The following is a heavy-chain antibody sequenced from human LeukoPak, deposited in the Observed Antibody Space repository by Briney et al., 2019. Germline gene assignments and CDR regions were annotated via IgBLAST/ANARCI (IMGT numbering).Heavy chain of an antibody. J-gene: IGHJ4*02. Sequence: GGSLRLSCAASGFTFSSYAMSWVRQAPGKGLEWVSAISGSGGSTYYADSVKGRFTISRDNSKNTLYLQMNSLRAEDAAVYYCAKGSVVVVAANFDYWGQGTLVTVSS. CDR1: GFTFSSYA. D-gene: IGHD2-15*01. V-gene: IGHV3-23*01. CDR3: AKGSVVVVAANFDY. CDR2: ISGSGGST.